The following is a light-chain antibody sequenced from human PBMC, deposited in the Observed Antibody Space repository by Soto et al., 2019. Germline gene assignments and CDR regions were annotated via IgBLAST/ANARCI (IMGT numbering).Light chain of an antibody. CDR1: QSVSSY. CDR2: GAS. Sequence: EIVMTQSPATLSVSPTEGVTLSCRASQSVSSYLAWYQHKPGQAPRLLIYGASNRATGIPDRFSGSGSGTDFTLTISRLEPEDFAVYYCQQYGSSGTFGQGTKVDIK. V-gene: IGKV3-20*01. CDR3: QQYGSSGT. J-gene: IGKJ1*01.